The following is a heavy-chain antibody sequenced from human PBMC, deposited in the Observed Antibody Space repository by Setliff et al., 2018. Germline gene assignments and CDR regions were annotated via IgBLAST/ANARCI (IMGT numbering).Heavy chain of an antibody. CDR1: GYSFATQW. J-gene: IGHJ6*02. V-gene: IGHV5-51*01. CDR2: IYPDDSDT. D-gene: IGHD2-2*01. Sequence: PGESLKISCKGFGYSFATQWIGWVRQMPGKGLEWMGIIYPDDSDTRYSPSFQGQVTISADKSINTAYLQWSSLKASDTAMYYCARHGGYCSSTSCYFAHYFYGLDVWGQGTTVTVSS. CDR3: ARHGGYCSSTSCYFAHYFYGLDV.